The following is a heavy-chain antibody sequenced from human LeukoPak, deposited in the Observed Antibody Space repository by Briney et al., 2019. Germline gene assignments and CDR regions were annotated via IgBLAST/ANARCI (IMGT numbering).Heavy chain of an antibody. D-gene: IGHD3-3*01. Sequence: GGCLRLSCAASGFTFSGSAMHWVRQASGKGLEWVGRIRSKANSYATAYAASVKGRFTISRDDSKNTAYLQMNSLKTEDTAVYYCTSHQTTIFGVVIRDYWGQGTLVTVSS. CDR3: TSHQTTIFGVVIRDY. J-gene: IGHJ4*02. V-gene: IGHV3-73*01. CDR1: GFTFSGSA. CDR2: IRSKANSYAT.